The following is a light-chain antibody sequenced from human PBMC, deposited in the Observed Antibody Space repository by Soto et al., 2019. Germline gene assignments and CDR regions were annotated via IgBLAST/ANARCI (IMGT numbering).Light chain of an antibody. V-gene: IGLV2-11*01. CDR2: DVN. CDR1: SSDVGGFNS. J-gene: IGLJ1*01. CDR3: CSYAGSYSYD. Sequence: QSVLTPPRSVSGSPGQSVTISCTGTSSDVGGFNSVSWYQQHPGKAPKLMIYDVNKRPSGVPDRFSGSKSGSTASLTISGLQAEDEADYYCCSYAGSYSYDFATGTKVAGL.